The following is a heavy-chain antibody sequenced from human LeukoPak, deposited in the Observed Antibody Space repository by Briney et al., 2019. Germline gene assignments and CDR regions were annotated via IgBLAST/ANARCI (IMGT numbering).Heavy chain of an antibody. CDR1: GFTIGSYW. CDR3: ATSKIYDFWSGYYI. J-gene: IGHJ4*02. D-gene: IGHD3-3*01. CDR2: IKEDGTEK. Sequence: GGSLGLSCAASGFTIGSYWMTWVRQAPGKGLEWVANIKEDGTEKYYVDSVKGRFTISRDNAKNSVYLQMNSLRAEDTAVYYCATSKIYDFWSGYYIWGPGTLVTVSS. V-gene: IGHV3-7*01.